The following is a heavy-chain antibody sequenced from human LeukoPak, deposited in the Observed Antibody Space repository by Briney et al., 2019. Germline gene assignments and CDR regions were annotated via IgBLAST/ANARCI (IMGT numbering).Heavy chain of an antibody. CDR1: GGTFSSYA. CDR2: IIPIFGTA. D-gene: IGHD5-24*01. Sequence: ASVKVSCKASGGTFSSYAISWVRQAPGQGLGWMGGIIPIFGTANYAQKFQGRVTITADKSTSTAYMELSSLRSEDTAVYYCARGMATIKNYFDYWGQGTLVTVSS. J-gene: IGHJ4*02. V-gene: IGHV1-69*06. CDR3: ARGMATIKNYFDY.